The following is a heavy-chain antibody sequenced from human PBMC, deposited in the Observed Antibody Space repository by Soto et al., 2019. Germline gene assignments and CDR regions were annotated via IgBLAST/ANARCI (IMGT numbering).Heavy chain of an antibody. CDR1: GFTFSNAW. V-gene: IGHV3-15*01. Sequence: PGGTLRLCCAASGFTFSNAWMSWVRQAPGKGLEWVGRIKSKTDGGTTDYAAPVKGRFTISRDDSKNTLYLQMNSLKTEDTTVYYCTTAPYYYGMDVWGQGTTVTVSS. CDR3: TTAPYYYGMDV. CDR2: IKSKTDGGTT. J-gene: IGHJ6*02.